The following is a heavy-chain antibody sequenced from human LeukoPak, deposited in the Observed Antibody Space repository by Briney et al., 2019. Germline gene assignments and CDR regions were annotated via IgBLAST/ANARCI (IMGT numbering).Heavy chain of an antibody. Sequence: GGSLRHACAASGFTFSSYALSWVRQAPRKGLEWVSAISGSGGSTYYADSVKGRFTISRDNSKNTLYLQMNGLRAEDTAVYYCAKGSLGASIPYYFDYWGQGTLVTVSS. V-gene: IGHV3-23*01. CDR1: GFTFSSYA. CDR2: ISGSGGST. CDR3: AKGSLGASIPYYFDY. J-gene: IGHJ4*02. D-gene: IGHD2/OR15-2a*01.